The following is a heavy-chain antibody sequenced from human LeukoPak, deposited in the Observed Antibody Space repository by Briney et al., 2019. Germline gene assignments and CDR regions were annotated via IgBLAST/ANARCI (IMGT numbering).Heavy chain of an antibody. D-gene: IGHD6-13*01. Sequence: GESLKTPRYGSEYSFTSFWVNRVRQMPGKGLEWMGRIDPSNSYTDYSPPFHGHVNISADKSISTAYLQRSSLKASDTAMYYCAGETAAGWGGQLNWGQGTLVTVSS. CDR3: AGETAAGWGGQLN. CDR2: IDPSNSYT. CDR1: EYSFTSFW. J-gene: IGHJ4*02. V-gene: IGHV5-10-1*01.